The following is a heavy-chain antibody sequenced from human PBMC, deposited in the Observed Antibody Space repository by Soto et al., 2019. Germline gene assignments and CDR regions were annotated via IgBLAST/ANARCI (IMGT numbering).Heavy chain of an antibody. Sequence: SETLSLTCAVSGASFSGFYWSWIRQSPGKGLEWIGEIDHSGITNHNTALKSRATMSVDTSKNQFSLKLRSVTAADTAVYYCARGVSVTLAVQGGAPDKNYFDSWSQGTLVT. D-gene: IGHD1-26*01. J-gene: IGHJ4*02. CDR1: GASFSGFY. CDR2: IDHSGIT. V-gene: IGHV4-34*04. CDR3: ARGVSVTLAVQGGAPDKNYFDS.